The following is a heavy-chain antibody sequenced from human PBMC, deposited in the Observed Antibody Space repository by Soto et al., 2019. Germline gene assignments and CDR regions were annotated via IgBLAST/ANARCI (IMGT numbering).Heavy chain of an antibody. CDR2: ISPIFNSA. J-gene: IGHJ4*02. CDR1: GGTFNNYA. V-gene: IGHV1-69*01. CDR3: AREVTVASYSFDF. D-gene: IGHD5-12*01. Sequence: QVQLVQSGAEVKRPGSSVKVSCKASGGTFNNYALSWVRQAPGQGLEWMGGISPIFNSANYAQKFQGRVTITADDSTSTAYMELRSLRPDDTAVYYCAREVTVASYSFDFWGQGTLVTVSS.